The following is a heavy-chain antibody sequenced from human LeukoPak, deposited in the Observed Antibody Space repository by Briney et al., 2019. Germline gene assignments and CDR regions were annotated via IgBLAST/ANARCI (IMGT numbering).Heavy chain of an antibody. CDR2: IYHSGST. Sequence: SETLSLTCAVSGYSISSGYYCGWIRQPPGKGLEWIGSIYHSGSTYYNPSLKSRVTISVDTSKNQFSLKLSSVTAADSAVYYCARHSSYYGNFDGWGQGTLVTVSS. CDR3: ARHSSYYGNFDG. J-gene: IGHJ4*02. CDR1: GYSISSGYY. D-gene: IGHD3-10*01. V-gene: IGHV4-38-2*01.